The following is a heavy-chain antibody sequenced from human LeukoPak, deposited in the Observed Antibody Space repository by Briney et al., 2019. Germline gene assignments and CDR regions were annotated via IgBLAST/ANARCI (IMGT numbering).Heavy chain of an antibody. CDR2: LNRGGDLM. V-gene: IGHV3-48*04. Sequence: GGSLRLSCAASGFSLSRDGMNWVRQAPGKGLEWVSYLNRGGDLMYYADSVKSRFTISRDNAQNSLFLEMNSLRVEDTAVYYCAKDKAQTGAIDYWGQGTLVTVSS. D-gene: IGHD7-27*01. CDR1: GFSLSRDG. J-gene: IGHJ4*02. CDR3: AKDKAQTGAIDY.